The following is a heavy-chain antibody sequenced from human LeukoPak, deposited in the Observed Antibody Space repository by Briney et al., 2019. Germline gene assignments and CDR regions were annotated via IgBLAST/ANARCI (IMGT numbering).Heavy chain of an antibody. J-gene: IGHJ4*02. D-gene: IGHD1-26*01. V-gene: IGHV3-30*03. CDR1: GFTFSSYG. CDR3: ARDPTRYSGSYYGSYFDY. Sequence: GRSLRLSCAASGFTFSSYGMHWVRQAPGKGLEWVAVISYDGSNKYYADSVKGRFTISRDNSKNTLYLQMNSLRAEDTAVYYCARDPTRYSGSYYGSYFDYWGQGTLVTVSS. CDR2: ISYDGSNK.